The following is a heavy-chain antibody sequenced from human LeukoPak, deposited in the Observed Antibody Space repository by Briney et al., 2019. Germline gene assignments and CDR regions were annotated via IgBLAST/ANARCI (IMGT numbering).Heavy chain of an antibody. CDR2: TNSDGSSP. J-gene: IGHJ4*02. V-gene: IGHV3-74*03. D-gene: IGHD3-10*01. CDR1: GFTFSSYW. Sequence: GGSLRLSCAASGFTFSSYWMHWVRQVPGKGLVWVSRTNSDGSSPMYADSVKGRFTISRDNAKNTVYLQMISLRAEDTGVFYCAREAYASGSRYFDYWGQGTLVTVSS. CDR3: AREAYASGSRYFDY.